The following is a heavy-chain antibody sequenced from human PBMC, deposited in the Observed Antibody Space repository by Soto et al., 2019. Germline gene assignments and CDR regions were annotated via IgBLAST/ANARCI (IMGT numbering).Heavy chain of an antibody. J-gene: IGHJ5*02. CDR3: ARPYCDSTSCYTDWFDP. CDR2: VNPKSGNT. D-gene: IGHD2-2*02. Sequence: QVQLVQSGAEVKKPGASVKVSCKASGYSFSTYDINWVRQAAGQGLEWMGWVNPKSGNTDYAQRFRGRDTMTSNTSISTAYMALRALTPEDTAVYYCARPYCDSTSCYTDWFDPWGQGPLVTFSS. CDR1: GYSFSTYD. V-gene: IGHV1-8*01.